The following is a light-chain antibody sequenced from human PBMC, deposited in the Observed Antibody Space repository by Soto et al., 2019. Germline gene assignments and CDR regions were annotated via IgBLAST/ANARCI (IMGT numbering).Light chain of an antibody. Sequence: DILMTQSPSSLSASVGDRVTITCRASQSITNYLNWYQHKPGQAPNLLIYAASTLQAGVPSRCRGSGSGTDFTLTSSSLQPEDFATYFCQQSNSSPPTFGGGTKVEI. CDR2: AAS. J-gene: IGKJ4*01. V-gene: IGKV1-39*01. CDR1: QSITNY. CDR3: QQSNSSPPT.